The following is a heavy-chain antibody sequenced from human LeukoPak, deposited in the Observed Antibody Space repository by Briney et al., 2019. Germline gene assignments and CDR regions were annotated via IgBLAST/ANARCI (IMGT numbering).Heavy chain of an antibody. V-gene: IGHV1-69*13. J-gene: IGHJ2*01. D-gene: IGHD4-23*01. CDR3: ARATGNSDHSPQESIDLYFDL. Sequence: SAKVSCKASGGTFSSYAISWVRQAPGQGLEWMGGIIPIFGAANYAQKFQGRVTITADESTSTAYMELRSLRSEDTAVYYCARATGNSDHSPQESIDLYFDLWGRGTLVTVSS. CDR2: IIPIFGAA. CDR1: GGTFSSYA.